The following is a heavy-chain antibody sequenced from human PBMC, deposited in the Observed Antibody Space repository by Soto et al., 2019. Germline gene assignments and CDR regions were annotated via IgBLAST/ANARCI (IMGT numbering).Heavy chain of an antibody. CDR2: ISGSGGST. CDR3: ASQPEVVVVAATYYYYYGMDV. Sequence: GGSLRLSCAASGFTFSSYAMSWARQAPGKGLEWVSAISGSGGSTYYADSVKGRFTISRDNSKNTLYLQMNSLRAEDTAVYYCASQPEVVVVAATYYYYYGMDVWGQGTTVTVSS. V-gene: IGHV3-23*01. D-gene: IGHD2-15*01. J-gene: IGHJ6*02. CDR1: GFTFSSYA.